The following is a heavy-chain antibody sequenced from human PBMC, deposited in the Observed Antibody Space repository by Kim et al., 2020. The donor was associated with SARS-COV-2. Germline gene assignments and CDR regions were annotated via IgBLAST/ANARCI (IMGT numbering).Heavy chain of an antibody. Sequence: SETLSLTCTVSGGSISSSSYYWGWIRQPPGKGLEWIGSIYYSGSTYYNPALKSRGTISVDTSKNQFSLKLSSVTAADTAVYYCATMLSGRIAAAGYGYWGQRTLVTVSS. J-gene: IGHJ4*02. V-gene: IGHV4-39*01. CDR2: IYYSGST. D-gene: IGHD6-13*01. CDR3: ATMLSGRIAAAGYGY. CDR1: GGSISSSSYY.